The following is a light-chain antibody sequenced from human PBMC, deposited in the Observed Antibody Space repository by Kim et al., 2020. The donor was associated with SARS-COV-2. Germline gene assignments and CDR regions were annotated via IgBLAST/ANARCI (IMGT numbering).Light chain of an antibody. CDR2: DTD. CDR1: PGPVTSGHY. J-gene: IGLJ3*02. V-gene: IGLV7-46*01. Sequence: QAVVTQEPSLTVSPGGTVTLTCDSSPGPVTSGHYPFWFQQKPGQAPRTLIYDTDNRHSWTPARFSGSLLGDKAALTLSGAQPGDEADYYCLLSYSGARPWVFGGGTKLTVL. CDR3: LLSYSGARPWV.